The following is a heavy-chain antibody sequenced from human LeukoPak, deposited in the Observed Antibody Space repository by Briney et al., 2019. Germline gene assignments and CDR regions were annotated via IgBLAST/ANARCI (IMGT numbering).Heavy chain of an antibody. CDR2: INSDGCST. CDR3: ARGGPYSSSLIDY. CDR1: GFTLSNYW. V-gene: IGHV3-74*01. Sequence: GGSLGLSCAASGFTLSNYWMHWVRHAPGGGVVWVSRINSDGCSTTYADSVKARSTISRDNAKNTLYLQMNSLRAEDTAVYYCARGGPYSSSLIDYWGQGTLVTVSS. J-gene: IGHJ4*02. D-gene: IGHD6-13*01.